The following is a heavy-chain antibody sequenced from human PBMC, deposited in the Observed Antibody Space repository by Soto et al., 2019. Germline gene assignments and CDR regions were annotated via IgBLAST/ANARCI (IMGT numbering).Heavy chain of an antibody. Sequence: PGEALNISWKGSGYSFTSYWISWVLQMPGKGLEWMGRIDPSDSYTNYSPSFQGHVTISADKSISTAYLQWSSLKASDTAMYYCARFQAVAGDTALSIDSWGQGTLVTVSA. D-gene: IGHD6-19*01. CDR1: GYSFTSYW. V-gene: IGHV5-10-1*01. CDR2: IDPSDSYT. CDR3: ARFQAVAGDTALSIDS. J-gene: IGHJ5*01.